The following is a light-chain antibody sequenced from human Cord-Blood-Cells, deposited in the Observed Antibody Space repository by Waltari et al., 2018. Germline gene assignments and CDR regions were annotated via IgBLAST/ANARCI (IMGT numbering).Light chain of an antibody. CDR3: QQYDNLPLAFT. J-gene: IGKJ3*01. V-gene: IGKV1-33*01. CDR2: DES. Sequence: DIQMTQSPSSLSASVGDRVTITCQASQDISNYLNWYQQKPGKAPNLLMYDESNLETGVPSRFSVSGSGTDFTFTISSLQPEDIATYYCQQYDNLPLAFTLGPGTKVDIK. CDR1: QDISNY.